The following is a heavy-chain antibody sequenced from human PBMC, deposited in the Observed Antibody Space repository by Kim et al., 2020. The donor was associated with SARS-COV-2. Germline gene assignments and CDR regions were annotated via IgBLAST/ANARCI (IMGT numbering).Heavy chain of an antibody. V-gene: IGHV3-7*01. Sequence: GGSLRLSCAASGFNFNTNWMTWVRQAPGKGLEWVANIKEDGGQKNYADSVKGRFTISRDNAKKSLYLQMNSLRVEDTAVYYCAKDAGYSGYDRGYYDYWGRGTQVTVSS. CDR1: GFNFNTNW. CDR3: AKDAGYSGYDRGYYDY. CDR2: IKEDGGQK. D-gene: IGHD5-12*01. J-gene: IGHJ4*02.